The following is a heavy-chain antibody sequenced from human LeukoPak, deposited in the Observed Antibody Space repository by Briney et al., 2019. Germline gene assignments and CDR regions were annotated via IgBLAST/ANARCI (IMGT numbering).Heavy chain of an antibody. CDR1: GFTFSTYE. V-gene: IGHV3-23*01. CDR3: AKEGWFGELPPYNWFDP. CDR2: ISGSGGST. D-gene: IGHD3-10*01. J-gene: IGHJ5*02. Sequence: GGSLRLSCEASGFTFSTYEMNWVRQTPGKGLEWVSAISGSGGSTYYADSVKGRFTISRDNSKNTLYLQMNSLRAEDTAVYYCAKEGWFGELPPYNWFDPWGQGTLVTVSS.